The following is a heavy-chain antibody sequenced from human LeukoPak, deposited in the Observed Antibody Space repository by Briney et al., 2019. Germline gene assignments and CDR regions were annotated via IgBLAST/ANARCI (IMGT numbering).Heavy chain of an antibody. Sequence: PSETLSLTCAVSGYSISSGYYWGWIRQPPGKGLEWIGSIYHSGSTYYNPSLKSRVTISVDTSKHQFSLKLSSVTAADTAVYYCAINYYGSGSYYNGYMDVWGKGTTVTVSS. CDR1: GYSISSGYY. J-gene: IGHJ6*03. V-gene: IGHV4-38-2*01. CDR2: IYHSGST. CDR3: AINYYGSGSYYNGYMDV. D-gene: IGHD3-10*01.